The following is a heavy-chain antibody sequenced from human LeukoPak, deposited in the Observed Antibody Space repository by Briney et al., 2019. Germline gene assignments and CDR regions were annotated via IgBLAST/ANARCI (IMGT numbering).Heavy chain of an antibody. V-gene: IGHV3-48*01. CDR2: ISSASNTI. CDR3: ARDGWFGDYNWFDP. CDR1: GCTFSSYS. D-gene: IGHD3-10*01. Sequence: GESLRLSCAASGCTFSSYSMDWVHQAPGKGLEWISYISSASNTIYYADSVKGRFTISRDNAKNSVYLQMNSLRAEDTAMYYCARDGWFGDYNWFDPWGQGTLVTVSS. J-gene: IGHJ5*02.